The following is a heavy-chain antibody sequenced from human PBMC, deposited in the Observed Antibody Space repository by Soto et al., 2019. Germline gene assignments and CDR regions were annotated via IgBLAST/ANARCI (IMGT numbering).Heavy chain of an antibody. Sequence: ASVKVSCKASGYTFTSYYMAWVRQAPGQGLEWMGIINPRSGSTSYAQKFQGRVTMTRDASTSTVYMELSSLRSEDTAIYYCARDQGVTVGAHEAYFDYCGQGTLVTVSS. CDR1: GYTFTSYY. CDR3: ARDQGVTVGAHEAYFDY. J-gene: IGHJ4*02. CDR2: INPRSGST. D-gene: IGHD1-26*01. V-gene: IGHV1-46*03.